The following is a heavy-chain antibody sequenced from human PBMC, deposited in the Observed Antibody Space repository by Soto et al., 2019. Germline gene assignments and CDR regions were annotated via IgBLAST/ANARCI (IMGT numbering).Heavy chain of an antibody. CDR1: GYTFTSYG. D-gene: IGHD2-15*01. CDR3: ARTEDIVMVVAAPLLFDY. CDR2: ISAYNGNT. J-gene: IGHJ4*02. Sequence: ASVKVSCKASGYTFTSYGISWVRQAPGQGLEWMGWISAYNGNTNYAQKLQGRVTMTTDTSTSTAYMELRSLRSDDTAVYYCARTEDIVMVVAAPLLFDYWGPGPLVTVSS. V-gene: IGHV1-18*01.